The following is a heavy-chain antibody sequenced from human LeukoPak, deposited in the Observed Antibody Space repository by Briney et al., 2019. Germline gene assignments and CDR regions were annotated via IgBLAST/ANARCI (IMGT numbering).Heavy chain of an antibody. CDR3: ARGGIAAAGNDY. Sequence: SVKVSCKASGGTFSSYAISWVRQAPGQGLEWMGGIIPIFGTANYAQKFQGRVTITADKSTSTAYMELSSLRSEDTAVYYCARGGIAAAGNDYWGQGTLVTVSS. D-gene: IGHD6-13*01. J-gene: IGHJ4*02. CDR1: GGTFSSYA. CDR2: IIPIFGTA. V-gene: IGHV1-69*06.